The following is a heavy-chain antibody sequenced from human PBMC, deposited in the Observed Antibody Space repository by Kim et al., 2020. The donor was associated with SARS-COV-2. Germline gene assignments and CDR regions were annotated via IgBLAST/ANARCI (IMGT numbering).Heavy chain of an antibody. Sequence: GGSLRLSCAASGFTFSDYYMSWIRQAPGKGLEWVSYISSSSSYTNYADSVKGRFTISRDNAKNSLYLQMNSLRAEDTAVYYCARDDYGDYALDYWGQGTLVTVSS. J-gene: IGHJ4*02. CDR1: GFTFSDYY. D-gene: IGHD4-17*01. CDR2: ISSSSSYT. CDR3: ARDDYGDYALDY. V-gene: IGHV3-11*06.